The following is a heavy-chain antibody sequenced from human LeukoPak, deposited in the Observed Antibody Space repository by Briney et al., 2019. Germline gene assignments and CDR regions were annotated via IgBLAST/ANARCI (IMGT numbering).Heavy chain of an antibody. J-gene: IGHJ5*02. CDR1: GYTFTGYY. D-gene: IGHD2-15*01. CDR2: INPNSGGT. CDR3: AREGCSGGSCYFFPWFDP. V-gene: IGHV1-2*02. Sequence: ASVKVSCKASGYTFTGYYMHWVRQAPGQGLEWMGWINPNSGGTNYAQMFQGRVTMTRDTSISTAYMELSRLRSDDTAVYYCAREGCSGGSCYFFPWFDPWGQGTLVTVSS.